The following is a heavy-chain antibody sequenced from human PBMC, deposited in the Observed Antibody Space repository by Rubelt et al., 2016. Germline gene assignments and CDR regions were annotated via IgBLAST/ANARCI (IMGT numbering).Heavy chain of an antibody. D-gene: IGHD3-22*01. J-gene: IGHJ3*02. CDR1: GGSISSYY. V-gene: IGHV4-59*08. CDR3: AGYRSGYAGDAFDI. Sequence: QVQLQESGPGLVKPSETLSLTCTVSGGSISSYYWSWIRQPPGKGLEWIGYIYYSGSTTYNPSLKVGGTKPGERSKNQFSRKLGAVTAADTAVYDWAGYRSGYAGDAFDIWGQGTMVTVSS. CDR2: IYYSGST.